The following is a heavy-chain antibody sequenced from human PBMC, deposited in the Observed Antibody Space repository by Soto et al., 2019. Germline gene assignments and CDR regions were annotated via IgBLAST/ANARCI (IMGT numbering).Heavy chain of an antibody. CDR2: TYYRSKWYI. Sequence: SQTLSLTCAISGDRVSSDSASWNWIRQSPSRGLEWLGRTYYRSKWYIEYAPSVQSRITINPDTSKNQLSLQLSSVTAAGTAVYYCARHGLGLDYWGQGTLVTVSS. J-gene: IGHJ4*02. D-gene: IGHD1-26*01. V-gene: IGHV6-1*01. CDR3: ARHGLGLDY. CDR1: GDRVSSDSAS.